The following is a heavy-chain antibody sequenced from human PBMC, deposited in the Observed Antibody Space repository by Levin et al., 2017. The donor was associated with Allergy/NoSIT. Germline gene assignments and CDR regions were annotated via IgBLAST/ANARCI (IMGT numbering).Heavy chain of an antibody. Sequence: GGSLRLSCAASGLIFSSYVMSWVRQAPGKGLEWVSSMSGDNVRTFYANSVKGRFTISRDNSKNTVYLQINSLRDEDTAVYYCASYRDGDYLHIAYWGQGTLVTVSS. CDR2: MSGDNVRT. CDR3: ASYRDGDYLHIAY. CDR1: GLIFSSYV. D-gene: IGHD4-17*01. V-gene: IGHV3-23*01. J-gene: IGHJ4*02.